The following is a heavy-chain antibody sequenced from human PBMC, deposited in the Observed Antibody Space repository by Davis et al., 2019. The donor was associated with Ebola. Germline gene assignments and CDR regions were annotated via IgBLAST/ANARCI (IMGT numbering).Heavy chain of an antibody. CDR2: LSGDSRTI. CDR1: GFSISNDA. V-gene: IGHV3-48*02. D-gene: IGHD3-10*01. Sequence: GESLKISCAASGFSISNDAMNWVRQAPGKGLEWVSYLSGDSRTIHYADTVKGRFTISRDSVKNSLYLHMNSLRDEDTAIYYCARRGYSHYGMDVWGQGTPVAVSS. CDR3: ARRGYSHYGMDV. J-gene: IGHJ6*02.